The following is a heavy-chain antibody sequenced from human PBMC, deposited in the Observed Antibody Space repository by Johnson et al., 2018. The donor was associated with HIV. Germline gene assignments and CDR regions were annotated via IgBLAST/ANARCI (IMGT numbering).Heavy chain of an antibody. Sequence: DVQLVESGGGLVQPGASLRLSRSASGFTFSSYAMSWVRQAPGTGLEWVSAISGSGGSTYYADSVKGRFTISRDNAKNSLYLQMNSLRAEDTAVYYCAREVNAFDIWGQGTVVTVSS. CDR1: GFTFSSYA. CDR3: AREVNAFDI. D-gene: IGHD3-22*01. CDR2: ISGSGGST. J-gene: IGHJ3*02. V-gene: IGHV3-23*04.